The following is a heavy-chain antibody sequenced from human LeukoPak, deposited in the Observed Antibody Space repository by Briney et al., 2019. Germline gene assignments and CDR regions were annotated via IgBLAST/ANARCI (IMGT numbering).Heavy chain of an antibody. V-gene: IGHV3-13*01. CDR2: IGTAGDT. Sequence: GGSLRLSCAASGFTFSSYDMHWVRQATGKGLEWVSAIGTAGDTYYPGSVKGRFTISRDNAKNSLYLQMNSLRAEDMALYYCAKGVSYGSGSQLFDYWGQGTLVTVSS. J-gene: IGHJ4*02. D-gene: IGHD3-10*01. CDR3: AKGVSYGSGSQLFDY. CDR1: GFTFSSYD.